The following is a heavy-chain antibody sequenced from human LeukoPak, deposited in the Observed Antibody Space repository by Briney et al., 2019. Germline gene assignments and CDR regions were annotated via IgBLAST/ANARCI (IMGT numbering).Heavy chain of an antibody. CDR1: GGSISSSNW. CDR2: IYHSGST. J-gene: IGHJ4*02. D-gene: IGHD6-19*01. V-gene: IGHV4-4*02. Sequence: SETLSLTCAVSGGSISSSNWWSWVRQPPGKGLEWIGEIYHSGSTNYNPSLKSRVTISVDTSKNQFSLKLSSVTAADTAVYYCASSGWSPFFFDYWGQGTLVTVSS. CDR3: ASSGWSPFFFDY.